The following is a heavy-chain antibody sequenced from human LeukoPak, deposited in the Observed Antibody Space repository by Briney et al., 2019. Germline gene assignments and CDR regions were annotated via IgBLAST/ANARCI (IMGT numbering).Heavy chain of an antibody. Sequence: PGGSLRLSCAASTFTLRDFWMSWVRQTPGKGLEWVANIKHDGSEKSYLGSVKGRFIISRDNVKNTLYLQMNSLRVEDTGVYYCVRGAYCAAYWGRGTLVTVSS. CDR2: IKHDGSEK. J-gene: IGHJ4*02. V-gene: IGHV3-7*01. CDR3: VRGAYCAAY. D-gene: IGHD2-8*02. CDR1: TFTLRDFW.